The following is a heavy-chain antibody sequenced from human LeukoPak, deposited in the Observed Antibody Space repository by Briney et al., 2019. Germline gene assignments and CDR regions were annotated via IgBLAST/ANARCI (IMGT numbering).Heavy chain of an antibody. CDR3: AKDHSQNFDY. CDR1: GFTFSNYG. D-gene: IGHD5-18*01. J-gene: IGHJ4*02. CDR2: LRRDGSDK. V-gene: IGHV3-30*02. Sequence: PGGSLGLSCAAPGFTFSNYGMPWVRQAPGKGLEWVAFLRRDGSDKYYADSVKGRFTISRDNSKNTVYLQMNSLRPEDTAVYYCAKDHSQNFDYWGQGTLVTVSS.